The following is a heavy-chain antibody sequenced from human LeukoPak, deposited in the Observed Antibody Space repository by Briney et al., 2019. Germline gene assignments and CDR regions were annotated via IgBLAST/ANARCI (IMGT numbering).Heavy chain of an antibody. V-gene: IGHV1-69*04. CDR1: GGTFSSYA. Sequence: SVKVSCKASGGTFSSYAISWVRQAPGQGLEWMGRIIPILGIANYAQKFQGRVTITADKSTSTAYMELSSLRSEDTAVYYCARAPPRLDGYILYYWGQGTLVTVSS. D-gene: IGHD5-24*01. CDR2: IIPILGIA. CDR3: ARAPPRLDGYILYY. J-gene: IGHJ4*02.